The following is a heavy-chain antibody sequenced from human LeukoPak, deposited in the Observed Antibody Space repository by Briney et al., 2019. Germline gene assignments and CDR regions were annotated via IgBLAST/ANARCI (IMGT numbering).Heavy chain of an antibody. CDR3: ARRTRDCGSISCYHDY. J-gene: IGHJ4*02. V-gene: IGHV4-38-2*02. Sequence: SETLSLTCTVSGYSISSGYYWGWIRQPPGKGLDWIGSIYHTGSTYYIPSLKSRVTISVDTSKNQISLKLNSVTAADTAVYYCARRTRDCGSISCYHDYWGQGTLVTVSS. D-gene: IGHD2-2*01. CDR1: GYSISSGYY. CDR2: IYHTGST.